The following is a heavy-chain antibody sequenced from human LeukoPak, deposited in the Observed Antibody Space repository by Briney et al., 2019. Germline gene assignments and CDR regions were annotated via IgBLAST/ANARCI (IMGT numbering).Heavy chain of an antibody. V-gene: IGHV4-34*01. J-gene: IGHJ4*02. D-gene: IGHD5-12*01. CDR3: ASGGIVATIFY. CDR2: INHSGST. CDR1: GGSFSGYY. Sequence: PSETLSLTCAVYGGSFSGYYWSWIRQPPGKGLEWIGEINHSGSTNYNPSLKSRVTISVDTSKNQFSLKLSSVTAADTAVYYCASGGIVATIFYWGQGTLVTVSS.